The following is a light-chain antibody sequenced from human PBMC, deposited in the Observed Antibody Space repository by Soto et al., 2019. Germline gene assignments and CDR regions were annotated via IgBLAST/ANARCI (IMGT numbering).Light chain of an antibody. CDR3: QHYNDYSWT. J-gene: IGKJ1*01. CDR2: GTS. Sequence: DIDMTQSPSTLSESVGDRVTITCRASQSISILLAWYQQKPGRAPNLLIYGTSSLESGVSSRFSGSGSGTEVTLSISILQHDDFATYYCQHYNDYSWTFGEGTKVETK. V-gene: IGKV1-5*03. CDR1: QSISIL.